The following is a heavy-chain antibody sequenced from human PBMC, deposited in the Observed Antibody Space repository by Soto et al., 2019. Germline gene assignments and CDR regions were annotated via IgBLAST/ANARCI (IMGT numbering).Heavy chain of an antibody. CDR1: GFTFNTYV. CDR2: ISYDGSNK. J-gene: IGHJ4*02. D-gene: IGHD4-17*01. CDR3: AKDIVRYTYGACDY. Sequence: GGSLRLSCAASGFTFNTYVMYWVRQAPGKGLEWVAAISYDGSNKYHADSVKGRFTISRDNSKNTLYLQMNSLRVEDTAVYYCAKDIVRYTYGACDYWGQGALVTVSS. V-gene: IGHV3-30*18.